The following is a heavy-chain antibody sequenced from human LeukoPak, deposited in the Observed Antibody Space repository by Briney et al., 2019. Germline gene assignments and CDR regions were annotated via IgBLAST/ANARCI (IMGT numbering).Heavy chain of an antibody. CDR2: TSGSGGST. CDR3: ATEPSLGPDWLFPILDAFDI. D-gene: IGHD3-9*01. CDR1: GFTFSSYA. J-gene: IGHJ3*02. Sequence: GGSLRLSCAASGFTFSSYAMSWVRQAPGKGLEWVSATSGSGGSTYYADSVKGRFTISRDNSKNTLYLQMNSLRAEDTAVYYCATEPSLGPDWLFPILDAFDIWGQGTMVTVSS. V-gene: IGHV3-23*01.